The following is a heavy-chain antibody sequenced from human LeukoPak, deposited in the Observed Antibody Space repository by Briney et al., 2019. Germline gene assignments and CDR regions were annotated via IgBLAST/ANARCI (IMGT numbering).Heavy chain of an antibody. D-gene: IGHD2-15*01. Sequence: GESLKISCKGSGDTFTNHWSGWVRQMPREGLEWMGIIYPGDSDTKYSPSFQGHVTISVDKSISTAYLQWSSLKASNTAMYYCARQYCSGGSCYPNYFDYWGQGTPVTVSS. V-gene: IGHV5-51*01. CDR1: GDTFTNHW. CDR2: IYPGDSDT. CDR3: ARQYCSGGSCYPNYFDY. J-gene: IGHJ4*02.